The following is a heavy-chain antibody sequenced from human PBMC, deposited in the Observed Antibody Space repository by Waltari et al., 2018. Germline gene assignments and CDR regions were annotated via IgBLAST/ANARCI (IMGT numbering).Heavy chain of an antibody. Sequence: QVQLVQSGAEVKKPGASVKVSCKVSGYTLTELSMHWVRQAPGKGLEWKGGFDPEDGATNYAQKFQGRVTMTEDTSTDTAYMELSSLRSEDTAVYYCATVSIAAGWDWYFDLWGRGTLVTVSS. CDR3: ATVSIAAGWDWYFDL. V-gene: IGHV1-24*01. CDR2: FDPEDGAT. CDR1: GYTLTELS. D-gene: IGHD6-13*01. J-gene: IGHJ2*01.